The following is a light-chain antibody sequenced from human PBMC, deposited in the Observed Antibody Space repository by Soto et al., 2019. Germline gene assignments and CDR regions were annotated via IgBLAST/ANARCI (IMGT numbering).Light chain of an antibody. J-gene: IGKJ1*01. Sequence: EIVVTQSPATLSVSPGERATLSCRASQSVSSNLAWYQQKPGQAPRLLIYGASTRATGIPARFSGSGSGTEFTLTISSLKSEDFAVYYCQQYNNWRTFGQGTKVDIK. CDR3: QQYNNWRT. V-gene: IGKV3-15*01. CDR2: GAS. CDR1: QSVSSN.